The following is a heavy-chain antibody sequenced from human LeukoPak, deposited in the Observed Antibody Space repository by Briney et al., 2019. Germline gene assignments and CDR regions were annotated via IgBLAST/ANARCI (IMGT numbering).Heavy chain of an antibody. J-gene: IGHJ6*03. CDR1: EYTFTGYW. V-gene: IGHV1-2*02. CDR2: INPKNGAT. CDR3: AREPITMLRGYYYYYMDV. Sequence: GASVKVSCKASEYTFTGYWMHWVRQAPGQGLEWMGWINPKNGATNYALKFQGRVTMTRDTSISTAYMQLSRLTSDDTAVYYCAREPITMLRGYYYYYMDVWGKGTTVTISS. D-gene: IGHD3-10*01.